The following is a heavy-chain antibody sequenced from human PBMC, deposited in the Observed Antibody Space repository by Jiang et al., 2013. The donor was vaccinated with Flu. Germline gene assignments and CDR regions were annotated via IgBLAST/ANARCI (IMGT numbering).Heavy chain of an antibody. CDR1: GDTFSYS. D-gene: IGHD4-17*01. Sequence: EVKKPGSSVKVSCKASGDTFSYSISWVRQAPGQGLEWMGGNIPIFGTVNYAQKFQGRLTLTADESTSTAYMELSRLRFEDTAVYYCARGRGYGEYDFDFWGQGTLVTVSS. J-gene: IGHJ4*02. V-gene: IGHV1-69*01. CDR2: NIPIFGTV. CDR3: ARGRGYGEYDFDF.